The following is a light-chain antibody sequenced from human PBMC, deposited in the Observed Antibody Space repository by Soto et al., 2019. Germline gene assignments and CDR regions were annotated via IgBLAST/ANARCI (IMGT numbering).Light chain of an antibody. CDR2: DAS. CDR3: RQRSNWFGYG. V-gene: IGKV3-11*01. Sequence: EIVLTQSPATLSLSPGERATLSCRASQSVSSYLAWYQQKPGQAPRLLIYDASNRATGIPARFSGSGSGTDFTLPISSLEPEDFAAVYCRQRSNWFGYGFGQGTKLEIK. CDR1: QSVSSY. J-gene: IGKJ2*03.